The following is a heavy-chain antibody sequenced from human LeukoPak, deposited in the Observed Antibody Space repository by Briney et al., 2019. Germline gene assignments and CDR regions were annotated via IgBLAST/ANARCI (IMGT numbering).Heavy chain of an antibody. CDR1: GFTVSNNY. D-gene: IGHD5-12*01. CDR2: IHSGGTT. Sequence: PGGSLRLSCAASGFTVSNNYMSWVRQAPGKGLEGGSVIHSGGTTNYADSVQGRFTISRDNSKTTVYLHMNSLRAEDTAVYYCARDSDSGYGPFASWGQGTLVTVSS. CDR3: ARDSDSGYGPFAS. V-gene: IGHV3-53*01. J-gene: IGHJ4*02.